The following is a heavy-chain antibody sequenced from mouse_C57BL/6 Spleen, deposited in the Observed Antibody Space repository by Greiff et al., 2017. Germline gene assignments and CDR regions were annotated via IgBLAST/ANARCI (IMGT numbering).Heavy chain of an antibody. V-gene: IGHV1-55*01. D-gene: IGHD1-1*01. CDR1: GYTFTSYW. J-gene: IGHJ2*01. CDR2: IYPGSGST. Sequence: VQLQQPGAELVKPGASVKMSCKASGYTFTSYWITWVKQRPGQGLEWIGDIYPGSGSTNYNEKFKSKATLTVETSSSTAYMQLSSLTSEDSAVYYCARVTTDGYWGQGTTLTVSS. CDR3: ARVTTDGY.